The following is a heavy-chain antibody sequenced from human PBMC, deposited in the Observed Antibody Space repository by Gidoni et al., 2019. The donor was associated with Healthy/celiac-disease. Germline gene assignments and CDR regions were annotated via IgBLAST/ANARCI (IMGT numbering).Heavy chain of an antibody. J-gene: IGHJ3*02. CDR2: ISYDGSNK. V-gene: IGHV3-30-3*01. CDR1: GFTFSSYA. D-gene: IGHD5-12*01. CDR3: ARDGYNLLYAFDI. Sequence: QVQLVESGGGVVPPGRSLRLSCAASGFTFSSYAMHWVRQVPGKGLEWVAVISYDGSNKYYADSVKGRFTISRDNSKNTLYLQMNSLRAEDTAVYYCARDGYNLLYAFDIWGQGTMVTVSS.